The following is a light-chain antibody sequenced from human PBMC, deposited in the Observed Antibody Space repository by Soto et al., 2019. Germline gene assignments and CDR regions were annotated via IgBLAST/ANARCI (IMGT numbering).Light chain of an antibody. CDR2: GAS. CDR3: QHYDNLPRYT. CDR1: QSVSTN. Sequence: EQVMTQSPVTLSVSPGERVTLSCRAGQSVSTNLAWYQQKPGQSPRLLIYGASSRATGIPARFSGSGSGTEFTLTISSLQSEDFAVYYCQHYDNLPRYTFGLGTKLEIK. J-gene: IGKJ2*01. V-gene: IGKV3-15*01.